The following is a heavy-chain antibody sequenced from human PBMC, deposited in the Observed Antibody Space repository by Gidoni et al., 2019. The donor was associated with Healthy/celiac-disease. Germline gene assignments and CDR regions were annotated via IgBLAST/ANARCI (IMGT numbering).Heavy chain of an antibody. CDR2: IWYDGSNK. J-gene: IGHJ6*02. Sequence: GLEWVAVIWYDGSNKYYADSVKGRFTISRDNSKNTLYLQMNSLRAEDTAVYYCARDAMTTVTTGDYYGMDVWGQGTTVTVSS. D-gene: IGHD4-17*01. CDR3: ARDAMTTVTTGDYYGMDV. V-gene: IGHV3-33*01.